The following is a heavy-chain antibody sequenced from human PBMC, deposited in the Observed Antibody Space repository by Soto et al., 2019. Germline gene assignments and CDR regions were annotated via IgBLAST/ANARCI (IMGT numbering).Heavy chain of an antibody. D-gene: IGHD6-19*01. J-gene: IGHJ4*02. CDR2: MNPNSGGT. CDR3: ARDVAGEDYFGS. CDR1: GYTFTGYY. V-gene: IGHV1-2*02. Sequence: ASVQVSCKASGYTFTGYYIYWVRQAPGQGLECLRWMNPNSGGTSYAQKFQGRVTMTRNTSISTAYMELSRLRSDDTAVYYCARDVAGEDYFGSWGQGTRVTV.